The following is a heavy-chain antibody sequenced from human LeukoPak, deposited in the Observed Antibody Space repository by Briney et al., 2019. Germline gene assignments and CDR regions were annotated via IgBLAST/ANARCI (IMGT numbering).Heavy chain of an antibody. Sequence: SETLSLTCTVSGGSISSYYWSWIRQPPGKGLEWIGYIYYSGSTNYNPSLKSRATISVDTSKNQLSLKLSSVTVADTAVYYCARAYYYYYMDVWGKGTTVTVSS. CDR2: IYYSGST. CDR3: ARAYYYYYMDV. J-gene: IGHJ6*03. V-gene: IGHV4-59*08. CDR1: GGSISSYY.